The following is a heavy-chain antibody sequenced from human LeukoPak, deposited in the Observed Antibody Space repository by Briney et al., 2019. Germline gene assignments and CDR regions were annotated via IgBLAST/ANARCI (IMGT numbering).Heavy chain of an antibody. CDR1: GGSISTNNW. V-gene: IGHV4-4*02. CDR3: ARDGGYLGYSYYLPY. CDR2: IYHTGST. J-gene: IGHJ4*02. Sequence: SGTLSLTCAVSGGSISTNNWWSWVRQPPGKGLEWIGEIYHTGSTNYSPSLRSRVTMSIDKSNNQFSLNLNSVTAADTAVYYCARDGGYLGYSYYLPYWGQGTLVTVSS. D-gene: IGHD2/OR15-2a*01.